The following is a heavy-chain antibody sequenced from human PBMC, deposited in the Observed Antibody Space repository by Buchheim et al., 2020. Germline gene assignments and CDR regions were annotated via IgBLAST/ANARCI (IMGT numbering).Heavy chain of an antibody. CDR3: ARSDGMATKYYYYYYGMDV. J-gene: IGHJ6*02. CDR2: INHSGST. Sequence: QVQLQESGPGLVKPSETLSLTCAVYGGSFSGYYWSWIRQPPGKGLEWIGEINHSGSTNYNPSLKSRVTISVDTSKNQFSLKLSSVTAADTAVYYCARSDGMATKYYYYYYGMDVWGQGTT. D-gene: IGHD5-24*01. CDR1: GGSFSGYY. V-gene: IGHV4-34*01.